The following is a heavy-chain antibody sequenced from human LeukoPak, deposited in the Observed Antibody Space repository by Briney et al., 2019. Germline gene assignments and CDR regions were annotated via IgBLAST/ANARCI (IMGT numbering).Heavy chain of an antibody. Sequence: SETLSLTCTVSGYSISSGYYWGWIRQPPGKGLEWIGSIYHSGSTYYNPSLKSRVTISVDTSKNQFSLKLSSVTAADTAVYYCAKGLYSGSYSTWDDAFDIWGQGTMVTVSS. V-gene: IGHV4-38-2*02. CDR3: AKGLYSGSYSTWDDAFDI. J-gene: IGHJ3*02. CDR1: GYSISSGYY. D-gene: IGHD1-26*01. CDR2: IYHSGST.